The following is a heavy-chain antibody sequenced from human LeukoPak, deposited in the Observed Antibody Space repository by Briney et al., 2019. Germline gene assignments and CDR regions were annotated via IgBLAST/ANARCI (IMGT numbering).Heavy chain of an antibody. CDR1: GFTFSSYW. CDR3: ARGNYYGQDY. J-gene: IGHJ4*02. Sequence: GRSLTLSCGASGFTFSSYWMHWVRQAPGKGLVWISRINSDGSTTSYADSVKGRFTISRDNAKNTLYLQMNSLRAEDTAVYYCARGNYYGQDYWGQGTLVTVSS. V-gene: IGHV3-74*01. D-gene: IGHD3-10*01. CDR2: INSDGSTT.